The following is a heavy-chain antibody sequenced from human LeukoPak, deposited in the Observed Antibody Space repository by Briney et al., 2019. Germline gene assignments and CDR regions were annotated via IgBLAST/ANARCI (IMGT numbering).Heavy chain of an antibody. CDR2: INHSGST. J-gene: IGHJ5*02. CDR3: ARGDITIFGVVANRFDP. V-gene: IGHV4-34*01. Sequence: PSETLSLTCALYGGSFSGYYWSWIREPPGKGLEWIGEINHSGSTNYNPSLKSRVTISVDTSKNQFSLKLSSVTAADTAVYYCARGDITIFGVVANRFDPWGQGTLVTVSS. D-gene: IGHD3-3*01. CDR1: GGSFSGYY.